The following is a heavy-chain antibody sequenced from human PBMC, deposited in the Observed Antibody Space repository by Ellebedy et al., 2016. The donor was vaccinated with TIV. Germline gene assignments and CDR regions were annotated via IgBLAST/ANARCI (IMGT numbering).Heavy chain of an antibody. CDR2: IKSDGSST. D-gene: IGHD6-19*01. V-gene: IGHV3-74*01. CDR3: ARMYSSGWTAFLNS. CDR1: GFTFSGYW. J-gene: IGHJ4*02. Sequence: PGGSLRLSCAASGFTFSGYWMHWIRQAPGKGLEWVSGIKSDGSSTSYPDSVKGRFTISRDNAKNTLYLQMSNLRVEDTAVYYCARMYSSGWTAFLNSWGQGTLVTVSS.